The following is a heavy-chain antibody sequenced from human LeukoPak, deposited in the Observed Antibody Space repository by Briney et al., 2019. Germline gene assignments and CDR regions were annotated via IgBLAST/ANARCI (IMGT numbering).Heavy chain of an antibody. Sequence: SETLSLTCTVSGGSLSTSGYYWGWIRQPPGMGLEWIGTIDYTGRTYYGSSLKSRVTISLETSKTQFSLRVSSVTAADTAVYYCVRDRGNHVTDHWGQGTLVTVSS. J-gene: IGHJ4*02. V-gene: IGHV4-39*07. CDR1: GGSLSTSGYY. CDR2: IDYTGRT. D-gene: IGHD1-14*01. CDR3: VRDRGNHVTDH.